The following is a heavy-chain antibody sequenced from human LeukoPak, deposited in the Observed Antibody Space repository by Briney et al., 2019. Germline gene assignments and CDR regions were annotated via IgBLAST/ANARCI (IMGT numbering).Heavy chain of an antibody. D-gene: IGHD4-17*01. V-gene: IGHV1-46*01. CDR2: INPSGGST. J-gene: IGHJ4*02. CDR1: GYTFTSYY. Sequence: ASVKVSXKASGYTFTSYYMHWVRQAPGQGLEWMGIINPSGGSTSYAQKFQGRVTMTRDTSTSTVYMELSSLRSEDTAVYYCARDLDLGTVTLSFDYWGQGTLVTVSS. CDR3: ARDLDLGTVTLSFDY.